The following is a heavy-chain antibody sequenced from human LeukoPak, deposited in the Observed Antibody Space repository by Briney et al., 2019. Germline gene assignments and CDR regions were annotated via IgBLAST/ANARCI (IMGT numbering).Heavy chain of an antibody. D-gene: IGHD3-9*01. V-gene: IGHV3-21*01. CDR1: GFTFSRNS. Sequence: GGSLRLSCAASGFTFSRNSMNWVRQAPGKGLEWVSSISSRSNYIYYADSVKGRFTISRDNGKNLLFLQMNSLRAGDTAVYYCSGLTLSGPGTCMDYYCYGMDVWGQGTTVTVSS. CDR3: SGLTLSGPGTCMDYYCYGMDV. J-gene: IGHJ6*02. CDR2: ISSRSNYI.